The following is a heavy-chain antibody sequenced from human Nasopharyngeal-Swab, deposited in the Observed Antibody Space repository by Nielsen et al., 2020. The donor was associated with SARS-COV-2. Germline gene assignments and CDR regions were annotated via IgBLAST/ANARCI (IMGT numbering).Heavy chain of an antibody. D-gene: IGHD2-15*01. Sequence: GSLRLSCAVYGGSFSGYYWSWIRQPPGKGLEWIGEINHSGSTNYNPSLKSQVTISVDTSKNQFSLKLSSVTAADTAVYYCARVADCSGGSCDGWFDPWGQGTLVTVSS. CDR3: ARVADCSGGSCDGWFDP. V-gene: IGHV4-34*01. CDR2: INHSGST. CDR1: GGSFSGYY. J-gene: IGHJ5*02.